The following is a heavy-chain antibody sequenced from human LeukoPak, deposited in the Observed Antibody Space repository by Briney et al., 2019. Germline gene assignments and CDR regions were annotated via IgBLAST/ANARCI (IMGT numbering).Heavy chain of an antibody. J-gene: IGHJ4*02. D-gene: IGHD2-15*01. CDR1: GYTFTGYY. Sequence: ASVKVSCKASGYTFTGYYMHWVRQAPGQGLEWMGWINPNSGGTNYAQKFQGRVTMTRDTSISTAYMELSRLRSDDTAVYCCAREQVVVAASFDYWGQGTLVTVSS. V-gene: IGHV1-2*02. CDR2: INPNSGGT. CDR3: AREQVVVAASFDY.